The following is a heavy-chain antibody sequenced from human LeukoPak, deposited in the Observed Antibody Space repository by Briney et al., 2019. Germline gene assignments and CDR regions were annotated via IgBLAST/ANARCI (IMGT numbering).Heavy chain of an antibody. V-gene: IGHV4-39*07. CDR1: GGSISSSSFY. CDR3: ARDIGRYSGYDLSFFDF. Sequence: PSETLSLTWTVSGGSISSSSFYWGWVRQPPGKGLEWIGTIYYSGNTYYNPSLKSRVTISVDTSKNQFSLKLSSVTAADTAVYYCARDIGRYSGYDLSFFDFWGQGTLVTVSS. CDR2: IYYSGNT. D-gene: IGHD5-12*01. J-gene: IGHJ4*02.